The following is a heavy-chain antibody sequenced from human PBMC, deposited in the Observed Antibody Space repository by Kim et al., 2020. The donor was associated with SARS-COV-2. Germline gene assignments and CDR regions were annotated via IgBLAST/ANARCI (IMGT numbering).Heavy chain of an antibody. CDR3: AKNEKRSDSSACDF. D-gene: IGHD2-15*01. Sequence: GGSLRLSCVGTGFTFSLYAMSWFRQAPGKGPEWVASVSVSGGTTNYADSVKGRFTISKDNSDSILYLQMDSLRVDDTATYYCAKNEKRSDSSACDFWG. CDR2: VSVSGGTT. J-gene: IGHJ3*01. CDR1: GFTFSLYA. V-gene: IGHV3-23*01.